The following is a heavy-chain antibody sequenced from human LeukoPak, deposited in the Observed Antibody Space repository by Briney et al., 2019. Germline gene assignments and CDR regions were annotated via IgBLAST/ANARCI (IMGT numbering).Heavy chain of an antibody. V-gene: IGHV4-39*01. J-gene: IGHJ5*02. D-gene: IGHD6-13*01. Sequence: SETLSLTCAVYGGSFSGYYWGWIRQPPGKGLEWIGSIYYSGSTYYNPSLKSRVTISVDTSKNQFSLKLSSVTAADTAVYYCARHPSSSWYDANWFDPWGQGTLVTVSS. CDR1: GGSFSGYY. CDR2: IYYSGST. CDR3: ARHPSSSWYDANWFDP.